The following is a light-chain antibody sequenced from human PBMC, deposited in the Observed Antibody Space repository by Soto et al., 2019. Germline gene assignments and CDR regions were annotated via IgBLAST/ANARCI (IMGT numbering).Light chain of an antibody. Sequence: DIQMPQSPSFVSASVGDIVTITCRASQGISRLLAWYQQRPGKAPELLIYGASSLQSGVPSRFSGSGSGTDFTLTISSLQPEDFATYYCQQANSFPLTFGQGTRLEIK. J-gene: IGKJ5*01. CDR2: GAS. V-gene: IGKV1-12*01. CDR3: QQANSFPLT. CDR1: QGISRL.